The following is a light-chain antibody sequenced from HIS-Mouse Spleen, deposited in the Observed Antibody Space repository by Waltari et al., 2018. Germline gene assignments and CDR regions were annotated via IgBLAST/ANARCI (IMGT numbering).Light chain of an antibody. CDR3: QQLNSYPPT. CDR2: AAS. CDR1: QGISSY. J-gene: IGKJ1*01. Sequence: DIQFTQSPSFPSASVGDRVPITFRASQGISSYLAWYQQKPGKAPKLLIYAASTLQSGVPARFSGSGSGTEFTLTISSLQPEDFATYYCQQLNSYPPTFGQGTKVEIK. V-gene: IGKV1-9*01.